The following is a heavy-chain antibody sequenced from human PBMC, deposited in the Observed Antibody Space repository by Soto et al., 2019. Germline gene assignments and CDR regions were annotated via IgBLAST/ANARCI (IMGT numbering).Heavy chain of an antibody. D-gene: IGHD1-26*01. CDR1: GYTFITSA. CDR2: INTGNGHT. J-gene: IGHJ3*02. V-gene: IGHV1-3*04. CDR3: ARTAMGAVSGAGSFDM. Sequence: ASVKVSCKASGYTFITSAIYWVRQAPGQSLEWMGFINTGNGHTKYSQKFQGRVTITRDTSASTAYMELSSLKSEDTAVYYCARTAMGAVSGAGSFDMWGQGTKVTVSS.